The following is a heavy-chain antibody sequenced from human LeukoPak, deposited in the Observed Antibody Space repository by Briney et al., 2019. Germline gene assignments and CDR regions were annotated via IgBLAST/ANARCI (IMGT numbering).Heavy chain of an antibody. CDR1: GGSISSYY. D-gene: IGHD3-22*01. J-gene: IGHJ6*02. V-gene: IGHV4-59*01. CDR2: IYDSGST. CDR3: ARVRDSVGYYYGMDV. Sequence: SETLSLTCTVSGGSISSYYWSWIRQPPGKGLEWIGHIYDSGSTNYNPSLRSRVTISEDTSKNQFSLKLSSVTAADTAVYYCARVRDSVGYYYGMDVWGQGTTVTVSS.